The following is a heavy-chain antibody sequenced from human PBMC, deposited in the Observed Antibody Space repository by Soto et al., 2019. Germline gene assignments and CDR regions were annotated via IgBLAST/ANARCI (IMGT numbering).Heavy chain of an antibody. D-gene: IGHD3-10*01. CDR3: ARNAQRGFGSTTLDY. V-gene: IGHV1-69*02. J-gene: IGHJ4*02. Sequence: QVQLVQSGAEVKKPGSSVKVSCKASGGTFSSYTISWVRQAPGQGLEWMGRIIPILGIANYPQKFQGRVTITADKSTSTASMEPSSLRSEDTAVYYCARNAQRGFGSTTLDYWGQGTLVTVSS. CDR2: IIPILGIA. CDR1: GGTFSSYT.